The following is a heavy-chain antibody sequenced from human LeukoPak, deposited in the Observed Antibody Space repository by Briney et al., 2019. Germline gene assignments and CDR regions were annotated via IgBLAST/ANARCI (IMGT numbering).Heavy chain of an antibody. D-gene: IGHD3-10*01. V-gene: IGHV3-23*01. CDR3: AKALEKYDASGSSIIDY. Sequence: PGGSLRLSCAASGFTFSSYGMSWVRQAPGKGLEWVSTISGSGGSTYYADSVKGRFTISRDNSKNTLYLQMNSLRAEDTAVHYCAKALEKYDASGSSIIDYWGQGTLVTVSS. CDR2: ISGSGGST. J-gene: IGHJ4*02. CDR1: GFTFSSYG.